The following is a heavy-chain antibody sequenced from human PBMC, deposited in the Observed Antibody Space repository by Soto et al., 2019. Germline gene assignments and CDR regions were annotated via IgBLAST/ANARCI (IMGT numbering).Heavy chain of an antibody. V-gene: IGHV1-58*02. Sequence: GASVKVSCKASGYTFTSYYMHWVRQARGQRLEWIGWIVVGSGNTNYAQKFQERVTITRDMSTSTAYMELSSLRSEDTAVYYCAALSDGYNYYYGMDVWGQGTTVTVSS. CDR3: AALSDGYNYYYGMDV. D-gene: IGHD5-12*01. J-gene: IGHJ6*02. CDR1: GYTFTSYY. CDR2: IVVGSGNT.